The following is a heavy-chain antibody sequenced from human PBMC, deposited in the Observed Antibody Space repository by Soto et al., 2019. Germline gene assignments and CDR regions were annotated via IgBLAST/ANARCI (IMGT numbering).Heavy chain of an antibody. CDR3: TKDRVPDGIYSFDS. D-gene: IGHD2-15*01. Sequence: EVQLLESGGDLVQPGGSLRLSCAASGFSFSDYSMNWVRQAPGKGLEWVALIDLSGTTTDYAESVKGRFTLSKDKSMKTVYLQMNSLRVEDAAVYYCTKDRVPDGIYSFDSWGQGALVTVSS. J-gene: IGHJ4*02. V-gene: IGHV3-23*05. CDR1: GFSFSDYS. CDR2: IDLSGTTT.